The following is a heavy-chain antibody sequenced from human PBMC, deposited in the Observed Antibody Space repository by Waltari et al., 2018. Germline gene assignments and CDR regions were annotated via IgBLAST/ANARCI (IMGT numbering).Heavy chain of an antibody. CDR1: GFTFSIYS. Sequence: EVQLVESGGGLVKPGGSLRLSCAASGFTFSIYSMHWVRQAPGKGLEWVSSITTTSNYIDFADSVRGRFTISRDNAKNSVFLQMNSLRAEDTAVYYCARGSGWNPNFDYWGQGVLVTVSS. CDR3: ARGSGWNPNFDY. CDR2: ITTTSNYI. J-gene: IGHJ4*02. D-gene: IGHD6-19*01. V-gene: IGHV3-21*01.